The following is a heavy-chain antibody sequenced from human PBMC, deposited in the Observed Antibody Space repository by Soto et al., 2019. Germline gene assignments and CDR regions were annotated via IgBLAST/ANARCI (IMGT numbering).Heavy chain of an antibody. J-gene: IGHJ1*01. D-gene: IGHD1-26*01. CDR1: GFSSSSNS. V-gene: IGHV3-23*01. CDR3: VILGHGKFAS. Sequence: PGGSPRISCTASGFSSSSNSMAWVRQSPGKGLELVSSISDNADRVFYGDSLKGRFTFSRDNSRNQLYLQMNSLRAEDTALYYCVILGHGKFASWGPGTLVTVSS. CDR2: ISDNADRV.